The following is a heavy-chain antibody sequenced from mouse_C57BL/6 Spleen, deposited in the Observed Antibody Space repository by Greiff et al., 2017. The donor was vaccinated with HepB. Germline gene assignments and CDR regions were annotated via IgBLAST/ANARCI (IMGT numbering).Heavy chain of an antibody. CDR1: GYAFSSYW. J-gene: IGHJ4*01. Sequence: VQLQQSGAELVKPGASVKISRKASGYAFSSYWMNWVKQRPGKGLEWIGQIYPGDGDTNYNGKFKGKATLTADKSSSTAYMQLSSLTSEDSAVYFCARRSERDAMDYWGQGTSVTVSS. CDR3: ARRSERDAMDY. CDR2: IYPGDGDT. V-gene: IGHV1-80*01.